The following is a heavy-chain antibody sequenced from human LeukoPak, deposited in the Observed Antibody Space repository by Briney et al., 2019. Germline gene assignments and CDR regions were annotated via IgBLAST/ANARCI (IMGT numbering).Heavy chain of an antibody. Sequence: SETLSLTCTVSGGSISSGGYYWSWIRQHPGKGLEWIGYINYSGSTYYNPSLKSRVTISVDTSKNQFSLKLSSVTAADTAVYYCATGTVRGSYYIGYWGQGTLVTVSS. D-gene: IGHD3-10*01. CDR2: INYSGST. CDR1: GGSISSGGYY. J-gene: IGHJ4*02. CDR3: ATGTVRGSYYIGY. V-gene: IGHV4-31*03.